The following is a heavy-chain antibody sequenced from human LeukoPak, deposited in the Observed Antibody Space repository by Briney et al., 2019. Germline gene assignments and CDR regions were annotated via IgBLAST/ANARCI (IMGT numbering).Heavy chain of an antibody. CDR1: GFTFTTYL. D-gene: IGHD3-16*01. CDR3: AQGPPYGGSSD. Sequence: GGSLRLSCVGSGFTFTTYLINWVRQAPGKGLEWVSGISGRGGSTYYADSVKGRFTISRDNSKNMLYLQMNSLRAEDTTVYYCAQGPPYGGSSDWGQGTLVTVSS. CDR2: ISGRGGST. J-gene: IGHJ4*02. V-gene: IGHV3-23*01.